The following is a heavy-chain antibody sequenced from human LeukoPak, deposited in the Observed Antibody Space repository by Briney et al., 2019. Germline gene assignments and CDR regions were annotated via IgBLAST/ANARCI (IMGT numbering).Heavy chain of an antibody. Sequence: GASVKVSCKASGYTFTGYYMYWVRQAPGQGLEWMGWINPNSGGTNYAQKFQGRVTMTRDTSISTAYMELSRLRSDDTAVYYCARGAPYNWNDDIYFDYWGQGTLVTVSS. CDR2: INPNSGGT. CDR3: ARGAPYNWNDDIYFDY. V-gene: IGHV1-2*02. CDR1: GYTFTGYY. J-gene: IGHJ4*02. D-gene: IGHD1-1*01.